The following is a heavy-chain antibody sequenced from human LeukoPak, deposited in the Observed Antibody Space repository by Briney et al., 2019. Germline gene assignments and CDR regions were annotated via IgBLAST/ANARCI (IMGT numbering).Heavy chain of an antibody. CDR1: GYTFINYY. J-gene: IGHJ6*03. V-gene: IGHV1-46*01. D-gene: IGHD1-26*01. Sequence: ASVKVSCKASGYTFINYYMHWVRQAPGQGLEWMGIINPSGGTTSYAQNFQGRVTMTRDTSTSTVYMELSSLRSEDTAVYYCARGRGGRGVYYMDVWGKGTTVTVSS. CDR2: INPSGGTT. CDR3: ARGRGGRGVYYMDV.